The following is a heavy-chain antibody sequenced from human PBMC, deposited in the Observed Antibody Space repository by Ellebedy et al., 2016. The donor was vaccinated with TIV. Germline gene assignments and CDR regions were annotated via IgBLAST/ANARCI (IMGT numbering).Heavy chain of an antibody. CDR1: GNSFSDYN. D-gene: IGHD1-26*01. CDR2: INPKRGDI. J-gene: IGHJ5*02. CDR3: AKEIAFSPGTGA. V-gene: IGHV1-2*06. Sequence: ASVKVSXXGSGNSFSDYNIHWVRQAPGQGREWVGRINPKRGDIKYAQKFQDRLTLTTDTSINTVTMDLSRLRSDDTAVYYCAKEIAFSPGTGAWGQGTLVTVSS.